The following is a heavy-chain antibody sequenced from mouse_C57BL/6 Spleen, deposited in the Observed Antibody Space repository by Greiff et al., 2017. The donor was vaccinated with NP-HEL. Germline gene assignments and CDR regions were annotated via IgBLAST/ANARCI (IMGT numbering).Heavy chain of an antibody. V-gene: IGHV1-52*01. J-gene: IGHJ4*01. CDR2: IDPSDSET. CDR3: ARYGYYDAMDY. Sequence: QVQLQQPGAELVRPGSSVKLSCKASGYTFTSYWMQWVKQRPIQGLEWIGNIDPSDSETHYNQKFKDKASLTVDKSSSTAYMQLSSLTSEDSAVYYCARYGYYDAMDYWGPGTSVTVSS. D-gene: IGHD2-2*01. CDR1: GYTFTSYW.